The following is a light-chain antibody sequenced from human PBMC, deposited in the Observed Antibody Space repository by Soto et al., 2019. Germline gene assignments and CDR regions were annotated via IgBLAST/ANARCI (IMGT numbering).Light chain of an antibody. Sequence: DIQMTQSPSTLSTSVGDRVTVACRASQSISSWLAWYQQKPGKAPKLLIYKGSSLESGVPSRFSGSGSGTEFALTMGSLKPNDFATDDCQQYNRYSRTFAQGTKVHIK. CDR2: KGS. CDR3: QQYNRYSRT. J-gene: IGKJ1*01. CDR1: QSISSW. V-gene: IGKV1-5*03.